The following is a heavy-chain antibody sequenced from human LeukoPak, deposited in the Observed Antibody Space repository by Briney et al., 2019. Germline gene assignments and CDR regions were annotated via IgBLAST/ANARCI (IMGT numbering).Heavy chain of an antibody. Sequence: GGSLRLSCAASGFSFSDSWMTWVRRTPGKGLQWVASIHQDAGEKQYLDSVRGRFTISRDNAKNSLYLQMNSLRVEDTAVYYCASSKDHYCHYWGQGTLVTVSS. J-gene: IGHJ4*02. V-gene: IGHV3-7*05. CDR2: IHQDAGEK. CDR3: ASSKDHYCHY. CDR1: GFSFSDSW.